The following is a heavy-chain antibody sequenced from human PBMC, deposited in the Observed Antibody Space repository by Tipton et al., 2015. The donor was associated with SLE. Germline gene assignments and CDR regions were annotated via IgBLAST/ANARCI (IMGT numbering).Heavy chain of an antibody. CDR1: GDSIISSSYY. CDR3: ARGSLVTTYYDFWTSPGWFDP. J-gene: IGHJ5*02. D-gene: IGHD3-3*01. Sequence: LRLSCSVSGDSIISSSYYWGWIRQPPGKGLEWIGSMYYSGSTYYNPSLKSRVTISVDTSKNQFSLMLRSVTAADTAVYYCARGSLVTTYYDFWTSPGWFDPWGQGTLVTVST. V-gene: IGHV4-39*07. CDR2: MYYSGST.